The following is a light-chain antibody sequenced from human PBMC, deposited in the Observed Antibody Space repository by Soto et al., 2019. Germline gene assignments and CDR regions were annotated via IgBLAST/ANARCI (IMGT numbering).Light chain of an antibody. CDR1: QDINRW. J-gene: IGKJ1*01. CDR3: QQYQTSSWT. CDR2: EAS. V-gene: IGKV1-5*03. Sequence: DIQMTQSPSTLSASAKDRVTITCRASQDINRWLAWYQQKPGKAPKLLIYEASSLENGVPSRFSGSGSGTEFSLTISSLQSDDFATYYCQQYQTSSWTFGQGTKVEV.